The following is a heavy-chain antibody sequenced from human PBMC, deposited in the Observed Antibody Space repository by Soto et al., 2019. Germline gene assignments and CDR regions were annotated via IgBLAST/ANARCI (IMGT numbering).Heavy chain of an antibody. D-gene: IGHD3-22*01. V-gene: IGHV4-59*01. J-gene: IGHJ4*02. CDR2: ISHSGRA. CDR3: ALRSMAVVPEY. CDR1: GDSIKSDY. Sequence: PSETLSLTCTVSGDSIKSDYWNWIRQSPGKRLERIGYISHSGRADYNPSLNSRVSISIDTPKNQFSLRLTSATAADTAVYYCALRSMAVVPEYWGQG.